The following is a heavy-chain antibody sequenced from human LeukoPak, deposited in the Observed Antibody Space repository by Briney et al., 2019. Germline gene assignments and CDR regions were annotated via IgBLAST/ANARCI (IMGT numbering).Heavy chain of an antibody. Sequence: GESLKISCKGSGYSFTSYWIGWVRQMPGKGLEWSGIIYPGDSDTRYSPSFQGQVTISADKSISTAYLQWSSLKASDTAMYYCARVLGYDSSGYYPYYFDYWGQGTLVTVSS. CDR2: IYPGDSDT. J-gene: IGHJ4*02. D-gene: IGHD3-22*01. CDR3: ARVLGYDSSGYYPYYFDY. CDR1: GYSFTSYW. V-gene: IGHV5-51*01.